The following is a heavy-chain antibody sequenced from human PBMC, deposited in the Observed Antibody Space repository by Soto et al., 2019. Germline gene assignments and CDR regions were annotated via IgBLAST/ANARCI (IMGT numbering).Heavy chain of an antibody. CDR2: IYSSGST. J-gene: IGHJ3*02. Sequence: SETLSLTCAVSGGSISSYYWSWIRQSPGKGLEWIGYIYSSGSTNYNPSLKSRVTISVDTSKNQFSLKLSSVTAADTAVYYCARDLPPSYDSSGYSVFDIWGQGTMVTVSS. CDR1: GGSISSYY. CDR3: ARDLPPSYDSSGYSVFDI. D-gene: IGHD3-22*01. V-gene: IGHV4-59*01.